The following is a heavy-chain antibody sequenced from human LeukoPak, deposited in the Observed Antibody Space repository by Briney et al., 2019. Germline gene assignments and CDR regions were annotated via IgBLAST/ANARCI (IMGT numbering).Heavy chain of an antibody. CDR3: ARDLAAAGLQPFDY. CDR1: GYTFTGYY. CDR2: INPNSGGT. Sequence: ASVKVSCKASGYTFTGYYMHWARQAPGQGLEWMGWINPNSGGTNYAQKFQGRVTMTRDTSISTAYMELSRLRSDDTAVYYCARDLAAAGLQPFDYWGQGTLVTVSS. V-gene: IGHV1-2*02. J-gene: IGHJ4*02. D-gene: IGHD6-13*01.